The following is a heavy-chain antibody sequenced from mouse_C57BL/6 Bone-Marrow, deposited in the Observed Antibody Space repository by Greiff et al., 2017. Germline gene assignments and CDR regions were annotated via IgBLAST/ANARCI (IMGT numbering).Heavy chain of an antibody. V-gene: IGHV1-47*01. D-gene: IGHD2-1*01. CDR2: FHPSNDDT. CDR1: GYTFTTYP. J-gene: IGHJ2*01. CDR3: ARGGNYGGYYIDY. Sequence: QVPLQPSGAELVKPGASVKMSCTASGYTFTTYPIEWLQQNHGTSLEWIGNFHPSNDDTKYNDKFKGKATLTGENSSSTVFLERSRLTSDDSSVDYCARGGNYGGYYIDYWGQGTTLTVSS.